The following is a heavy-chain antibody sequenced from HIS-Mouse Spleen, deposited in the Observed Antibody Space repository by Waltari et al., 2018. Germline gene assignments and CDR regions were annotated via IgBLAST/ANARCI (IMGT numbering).Heavy chain of an antibody. D-gene: IGHD4-4*01. CDR2: MNPNSGNT. J-gene: IGHJ4*02. V-gene: IGHV1-8*01. CDR1: GSAFISYE. Sequence: QVQLVQSGAEVKKPGASVKVSCKASGSAFISYEIQCVRLATGQGLEWMGWMNPNSGNTGYAQKFQGRVTMTRNTSISTAYMELSSLRSEDTAVYYCARGHDYSNYFDYWGQGTLVTVSS. CDR3: ARGHDYSNYFDY.